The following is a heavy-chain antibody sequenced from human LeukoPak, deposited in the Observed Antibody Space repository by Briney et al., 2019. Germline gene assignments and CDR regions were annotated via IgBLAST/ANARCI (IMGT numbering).Heavy chain of an antibody. CDR3: ARESAGDFDY. Sequence: GGSLRLSCAASGFTFSSYSMNWVRQAPGKGLEWVSSISSSSSYIYYAGSVKGRFTISRDNAKNSLYLQMNSLRAEDTAVYYCARESAGDFDYWGQGTLVTVSS. J-gene: IGHJ4*02. V-gene: IGHV3-21*01. CDR2: ISSSSSYI. D-gene: IGHD3-10*01. CDR1: GFTFSSYS.